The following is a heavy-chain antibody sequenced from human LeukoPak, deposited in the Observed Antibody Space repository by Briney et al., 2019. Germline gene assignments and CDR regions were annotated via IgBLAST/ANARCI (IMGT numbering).Heavy chain of an antibody. D-gene: IGHD6-13*01. CDR3: ARDWSGIAANHFYY. CDR1: GFTFSSYA. Sequence: GGSLTLSCAASGFTFSSYAMHGVRQAPGKGLEWVAAISYDGSNKYYADSVKGRFTISRDNSKNTLYLQMNSLRAEDTAVYYCARDWSGIAANHFYYWGQGTLVTVSS. CDR2: ISYDGSNK. V-gene: IGHV3-30*04. J-gene: IGHJ4*02.